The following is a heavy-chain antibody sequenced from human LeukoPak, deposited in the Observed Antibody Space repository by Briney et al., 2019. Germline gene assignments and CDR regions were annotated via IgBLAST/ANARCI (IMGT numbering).Heavy chain of an antibody. CDR2: IIPIFGTA. CDR3: ARDQIMITFGGVIVKMAH. J-gene: IGHJ4*02. CDR1: GGTFSSYA. D-gene: IGHD3-16*02. Sequence: GSSVKVSCKASGGTFSSYAISWVRQAPGQGLEWMGGIIPIFGTANYAQKFQGGVTITTDESTSTAYMELSSLRSEDTAVYYCARDQIMITFGGVIVKMAHWGQGTLVTVSS. V-gene: IGHV1-69*05.